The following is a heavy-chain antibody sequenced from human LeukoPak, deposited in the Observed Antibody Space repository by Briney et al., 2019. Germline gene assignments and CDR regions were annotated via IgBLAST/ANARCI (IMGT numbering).Heavy chain of an antibody. V-gene: IGHV4-4*07. CDR1: GGSISSYY. D-gene: IGHD3-10*01. CDR3: ARGPRGVQGVIIGPPDY. J-gene: IGHJ4*02. CDR2: IYTSGST. Sequence: PSETLSLTCTVSGGSISSYYWSWIRQPAGKGLEWIGRIYTSGSTNYNPSLKSRVTMSVGTSKNQFSLKLSSVTAADTAVYYCARGPRGVQGVIIGPPDYWGQGTLVTVSS.